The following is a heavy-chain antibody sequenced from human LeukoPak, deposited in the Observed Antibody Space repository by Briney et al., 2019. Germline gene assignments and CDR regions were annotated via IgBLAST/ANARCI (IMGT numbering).Heavy chain of an antibody. J-gene: IGHJ4*02. D-gene: IGHD1-26*01. CDR1: AFTLSSYW. CDR3: VRDDGATKPC. V-gene: IGHV3-7*01. Sequence: GGSLRLSCAASAFTLSSYWMSWVRQAPGKGLEWVANIKRDGSEKYYVDSVKGRFSISRDNAKNSLYLQMNSLRVEDTAVHYCVRDDGATKPCWGQGTPVTVSS. CDR2: IKRDGSEK.